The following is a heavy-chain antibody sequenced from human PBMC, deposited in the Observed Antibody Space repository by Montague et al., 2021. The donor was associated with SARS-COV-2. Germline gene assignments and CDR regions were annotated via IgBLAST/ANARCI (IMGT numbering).Heavy chain of an antibody. J-gene: IGHJ4*02. CDR2: IYYRGST. V-gene: IGHV4-39*01. CDR3: ATQEDPSGWIPGPFDF. Sequence: SETLSLTCTVSGDSTSSSTYYWAWIRQPPGKGLEWIGSIYYRGSTYYNPSLKSRVFISVDTSKKQLSLTLTSVTAADTAVYYCATQEDPSGWIPGPFDFWGQGTLLSVSS. D-gene: IGHD6-19*01. CDR1: GDSTSSSTYY.